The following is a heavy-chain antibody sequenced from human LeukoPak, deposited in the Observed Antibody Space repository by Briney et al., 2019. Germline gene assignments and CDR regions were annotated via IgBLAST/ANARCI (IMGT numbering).Heavy chain of an antibody. CDR3: AKESPHFDY. V-gene: IGHV3-23*01. Sequence: GGSLRLSCAASGFTFSNYAMSWVRQAPGKGLEWVSTISGSGVTTYYVDSVKGRFTISRDNSKNTLYLQMNSLRAEHTAIFYCAKESPHFDYWGQGTLVTVSS. CDR1: GFTFSNYA. J-gene: IGHJ4*02. CDR2: ISGSGVTT.